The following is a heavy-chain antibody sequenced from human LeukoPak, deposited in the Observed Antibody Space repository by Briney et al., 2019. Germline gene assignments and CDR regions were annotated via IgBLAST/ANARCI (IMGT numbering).Heavy chain of an antibody. V-gene: IGHV3-33*08. J-gene: IGHJ4*02. D-gene: IGHD4-23*01. CDR3: ARSRNDYDGNAIKWLDY. CDR2: IRYDGSNI. Sequence: PGESLRLSCAASGFTFSRYPMHWVRQAPGKGLEWVAVIRYDGSNIYYADSVKGRFTISRDNTKNALYMQMISLRAEDAALYDCARSRNDYDGNAIKWLDYWGQGTLVAVSS. CDR1: GFTFSRYP.